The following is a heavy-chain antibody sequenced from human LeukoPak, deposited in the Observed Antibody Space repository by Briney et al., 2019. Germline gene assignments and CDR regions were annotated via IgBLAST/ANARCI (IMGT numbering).Heavy chain of an antibody. CDR3: AARGYGIQPAIYYYYYMDV. CDR1: GGSFSGYY. V-gene: IGHV4-34*01. J-gene: IGHJ6*03. Sequence: SETLSLTCAVYGGSFSGYYWSWIRQPPGKGLEWIGEINHSGSTNYNPSLKSRVTISVDTSKNQFSLKLSSVTAADTAVYYCAARGYGIQPAIYYYYYMDVWGKGTTVTVS. D-gene: IGHD5-18*01. CDR2: INHSGST.